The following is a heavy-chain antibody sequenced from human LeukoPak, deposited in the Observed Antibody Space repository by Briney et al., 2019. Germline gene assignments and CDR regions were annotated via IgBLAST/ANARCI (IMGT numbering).Heavy chain of an antibody. Sequence: SETLSLTCTVSGVSIRSHYWIWIRQPPGKGLEWVGDISYSGSTNYNPALKSRVTISVDTSKNQFPLRLTSVTAADTAVHYCARDGEGDEGWDYWGQGTLVTVSS. CDR3: ARDGEGDEGWDY. J-gene: IGHJ4*02. CDR1: GVSIRSHY. D-gene: IGHD2-15*01. V-gene: IGHV4-59*11. CDR2: ISYSGST.